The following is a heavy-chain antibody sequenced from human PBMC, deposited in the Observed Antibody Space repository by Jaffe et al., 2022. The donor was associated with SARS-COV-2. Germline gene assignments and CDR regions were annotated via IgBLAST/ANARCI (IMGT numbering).Heavy chain of an antibody. Sequence: EVQLVESGGGLVRPGGSLRLSCTTSGFTFSAAWMSWVRQAPGRGLEWVGRILPKTGGEKTDYAAPVKGRFTVSRDDSKNTLYLQMNSLRSEDTAVYYCTTGWTNRDVFVDFWGQGSLVTVSS. D-gene: IGHD3-10*02. J-gene: IGHJ4*02. V-gene: IGHV3-15*01. CDR1: GFTFSAAW. CDR2: ILPKTGGEKT. CDR3: TTGWTNRDVFVDF.